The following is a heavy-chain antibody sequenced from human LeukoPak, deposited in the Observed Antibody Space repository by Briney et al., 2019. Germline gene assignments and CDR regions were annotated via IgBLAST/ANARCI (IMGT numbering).Heavy chain of an antibody. CDR3: ARTAVAGNEFFDC. CDR1: GFSFRSYS. J-gene: IGHJ4*02. CDR2: ISSSSSSI. Sequence: GGSLRLSCAASGFSFRSYSMNWVRQAPGKGLEWVSYISSSSSSIYYADSVKGRFTISRDNAKNSLYLQMNTLRAEDTAVYYCARTAVAGNEFFDCWGQGTLVTVSS. D-gene: IGHD6-19*01. V-gene: IGHV3-48*01.